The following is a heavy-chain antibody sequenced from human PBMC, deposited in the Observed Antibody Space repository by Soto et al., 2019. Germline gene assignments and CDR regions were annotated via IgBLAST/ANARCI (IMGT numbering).Heavy chain of an antibody. CDR1: GGSISSYY. D-gene: IGHD2-15*01. V-gene: IGHV4-59*01. J-gene: IGHJ4*02. Sequence: QVQLQESGPGLVKPSETLSLTCTVSGGSISSYYWSWIRQPPGKGLEWIGYIYYSGSTNYNPSLKGRVTISVGTSKNQFSLKLSSVTAADTAVYYCARGYCSGGSCGLFDYWGQGTLVTVSS. CDR2: IYYSGST. CDR3: ARGYCSGGSCGLFDY.